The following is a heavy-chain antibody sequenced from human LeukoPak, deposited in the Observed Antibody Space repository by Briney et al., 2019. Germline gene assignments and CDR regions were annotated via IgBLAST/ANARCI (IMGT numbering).Heavy chain of an antibody. D-gene: IGHD3-10*02. V-gene: IGHV3-48*03. J-gene: IGHJ6*04. CDR1: GFTFSSYA. Sequence: PGGSLRLSCAAPGFTFSSYAMHWVRQAPGKGLEWVSYISSSGSTIYYADSVKGRFTISRDNAKNSLYLQMNSLRAEDTAVYYCAELGITMIGGVWSKGTTVTISS. CDR3: AELGITMIGGV. CDR2: ISSSGSTI.